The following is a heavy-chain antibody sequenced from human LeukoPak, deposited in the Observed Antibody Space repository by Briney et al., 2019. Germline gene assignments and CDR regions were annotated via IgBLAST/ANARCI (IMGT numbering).Heavy chain of an antibody. CDR2: IYYSGST. J-gene: IGHJ4*02. D-gene: IGHD3-10*01. V-gene: IGHV4-61*01. CDR3: ARDLRGVLL. Sequence: SETLSLTCTVSGGSVSSGSYYWSWIRQPPGKGLEWIGYIYYSGSTNYNPSLKSRVTISVDTSKNQFSLKLSSVTAADTAVYYCARDLRGVLLWGQGTLVTVSS. CDR1: GGSVSSGSYY.